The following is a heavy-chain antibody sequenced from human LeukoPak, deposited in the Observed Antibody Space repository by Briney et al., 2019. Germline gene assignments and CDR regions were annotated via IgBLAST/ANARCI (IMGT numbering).Heavy chain of an antibody. CDR3: ASTGYSGYDFEIDY. CDR2: ISWNSDSI. J-gene: IGHJ4*02. CDR1: GFTFDDYA. V-gene: IGHV3-9*01. D-gene: IGHD5-12*01. Sequence: GGSLRLSCAASGFTFDDYAMHWVRQAPGKGLEWVSGISWNSDSIDSADSVKGRFTISRDNAKNSLYLQMNSLRAEDTAVYYCASTGYSGYDFEIDYWGQGTLVTVSS.